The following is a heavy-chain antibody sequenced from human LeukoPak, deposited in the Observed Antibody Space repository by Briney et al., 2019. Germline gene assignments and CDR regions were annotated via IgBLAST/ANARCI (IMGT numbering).Heavy chain of an antibody. V-gene: IGHV3-21*04. D-gene: IGHD1-26*01. Sequence: GGSLRLSCAASGFTFSSYSMNWVRQAPGKGLEWVSSISSSSSYIYYADSVKGRFTISRDNAKNSLYLQMNSLRAEDTAVYYCAKPSQRVGATEIDYWGQGTLVTVSS. J-gene: IGHJ4*02. CDR1: GFTFSSYS. CDR2: ISSSSSYI. CDR3: AKPSQRVGATEIDY.